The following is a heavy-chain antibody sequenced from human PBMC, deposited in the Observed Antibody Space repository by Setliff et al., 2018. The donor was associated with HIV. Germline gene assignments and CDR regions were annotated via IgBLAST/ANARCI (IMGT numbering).Heavy chain of an antibody. J-gene: IGHJ3*02. V-gene: IGHV4-31*03. D-gene: IGHD7-27*01. Sequence: PSETLSLTCTDSGGSITSGGFYWSWIRQYPQKGLEWIGYIYYSGGTYYNPSLKSRVTMSVDTSKNQFSLKLSSVTAADTAVYYCARGGTGDDIFHIWGQGTMVTVSS. CDR1: GGSITSGGFY. CDR2: IYYSGGT. CDR3: ARGGTGDDIFHI.